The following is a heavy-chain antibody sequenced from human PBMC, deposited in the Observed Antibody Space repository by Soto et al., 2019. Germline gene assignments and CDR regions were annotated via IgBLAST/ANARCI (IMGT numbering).Heavy chain of an antibody. CDR2: IIPIFGTA. J-gene: IGHJ6*02. CDR1: GGTFSSYA. D-gene: IGHD1-1*01. Sequence: ASVKVSCKASGGTFSSYAISWVRQAPGQGLEWMGGIIPIFGTANYAQKFQGRVTITADKSTSTAYMELSSLRSEDTAVYYCAPDPIKLERLNGMDVWGQGTTVTVSS. V-gene: IGHV1-69*06. CDR3: APDPIKLERLNGMDV.